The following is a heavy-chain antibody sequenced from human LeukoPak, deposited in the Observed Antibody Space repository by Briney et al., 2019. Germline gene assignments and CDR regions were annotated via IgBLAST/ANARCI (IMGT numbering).Heavy chain of an antibody. D-gene: IGHD6-13*01. Sequence: GGSLRLSCAASGFTVSSNYMSWVRQAPGKGLEWVSVIYSGGSTYYADSVKGRFTISRDNSKNTLYLQMNSLRAEDTAVYYCATDRYSSSWYRPFDYWGQGTLVTVPS. CDR3: ATDRYSSSWYRPFDY. CDR1: GFTVSSNY. V-gene: IGHV3-53*01. J-gene: IGHJ4*02. CDR2: IYSGGST.